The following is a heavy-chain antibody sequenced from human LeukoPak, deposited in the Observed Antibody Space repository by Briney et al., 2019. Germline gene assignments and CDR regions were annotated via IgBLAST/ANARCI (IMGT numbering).Heavy chain of an antibody. CDR1: GFTFRSYG. CDR3: TRARITIFGVLIELGPVAS. J-gene: IGHJ5*02. Sequence: GRSLRLSCAASGFTFRSYGMLWVRQAPGKGLEWVAVIWYDGSNKYYADSVKGRFTISRDNSKNTLYLQMNSLRAEDTAVYYCTRARITIFGVLIELGPVASWGQGTLVTVSS. V-gene: IGHV3-33*01. D-gene: IGHD3-3*01. CDR2: IWYDGSNK.